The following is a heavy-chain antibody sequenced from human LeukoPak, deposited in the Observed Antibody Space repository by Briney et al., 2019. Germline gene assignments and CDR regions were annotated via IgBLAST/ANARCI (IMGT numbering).Heavy chain of an antibody. V-gene: IGHV1-2*02. Sequence: ASVKVSCKASGYTFTGYYMHWVRQAPGQGLEWMGWINPNSGGTNYAQKFQGRVTMTRDTSISTAYMELSRLRSDDTAVYYCARDSYYDSSGYYSSEYFQPWGQGTLVTVSS. D-gene: IGHD3-22*01. J-gene: IGHJ1*01. CDR3: ARDSYYDSSGYYSSEYFQP. CDR1: GYTFTGYY. CDR2: INPNSGGT.